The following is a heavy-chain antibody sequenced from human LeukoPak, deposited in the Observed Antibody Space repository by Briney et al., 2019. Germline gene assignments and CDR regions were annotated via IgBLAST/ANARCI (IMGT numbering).Heavy chain of an antibody. V-gene: IGHV3-21*01. CDR2: ISSSSSYI. CDR3: ARELATPFNYYGMDV. CDR1: VFTFSSYS. D-gene: IGHD3-3*02. J-gene: IGHJ6*02. Sequence: GGSLRLSCAASVFTFSSYSMNWVRQAPWKGLEWLSSISSSSSYIYYADSVKGRFTISRDNAKNSLYLQMNSLRAEDTAVYYCARELATPFNYYGMDVWGQGTTVTVSS.